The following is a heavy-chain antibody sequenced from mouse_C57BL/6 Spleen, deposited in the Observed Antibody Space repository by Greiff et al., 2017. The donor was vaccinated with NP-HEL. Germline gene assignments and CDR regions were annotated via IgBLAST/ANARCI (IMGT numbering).Heavy chain of an antibody. CDR3: ARASYGGYYLFAY. Sequence: VQLQQPGAELVRPGTSVKLSCKASGYTFTSYWMHWVKQRPGQGLEWIGVIDPSDSYTNYNQKFKGKATLTVDTSSSTAYMQLSSLTSEDSAVYYCARASYGGYYLFAYWGQGTLVTVSA. D-gene: IGHD2-3*01. J-gene: IGHJ3*01. CDR2: IDPSDSYT. V-gene: IGHV1-59*01. CDR1: GYTFTSYW.